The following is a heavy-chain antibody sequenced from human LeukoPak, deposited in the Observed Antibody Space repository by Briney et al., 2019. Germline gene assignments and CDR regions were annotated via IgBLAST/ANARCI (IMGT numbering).Heavy chain of an antibody. J-gene: IGHJ4*02. CDR2: ISGSGGST. CDR1: GFTFSSYA. CDR3: VRYTDSSYPD. V-gene: IGHV3-23*01. Sequence: PGGSLRLSCAASGFTFSSYAMSWVRQAPGKGLEWVSAISGSGGSTYYADSVKGRFTISRDNSKNTLYLQMSSLRPEDTAVYYCVRYTDSSYPDWGQGTLVTVSS. D-gene: IGHD1-14*01.